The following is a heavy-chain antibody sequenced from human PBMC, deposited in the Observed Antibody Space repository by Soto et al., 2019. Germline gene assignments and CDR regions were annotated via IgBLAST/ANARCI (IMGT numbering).Heavy chain of an antibody. V-gene: IGHV4-59*01. J-gene: IGHJ4*02. CDR2: IHYNGNT. CDR3: AREGNLGRWIQPLDS. CDR1: GDSSSSYS. Sequence: ASETLSVTCTVAGDSSSSYSWSCIRQPPGKGLEWIGNIHYNGNTKYSPSLKSRVTMSVDTSKNHFSLKLISVTTADTAVYFCAREGNLGRWIQPLDSWGQGTLVTVSS. D-gene: IGHD2-2*03.